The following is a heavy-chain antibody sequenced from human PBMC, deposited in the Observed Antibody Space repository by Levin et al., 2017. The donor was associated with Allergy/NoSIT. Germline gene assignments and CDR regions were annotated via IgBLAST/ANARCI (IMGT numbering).Heavy chain of an antibody. J-gene: IGHJ4*02. CDR2: IYHSGST. V-gene: IGHV4-4*02. Sequence: PSETLSLTCAVSGGSISSTNWWSWVRQPPGKGLEWIGEIYHSGSTNYNPALKSRVTISVDKSKNQFSLKLSSVTAADTAVYYCARASSSSGWLSDFDYWGQGTLVTVSS. CDR1: GGSISSTNW. CDR3: ARASSSSGWLSDFDY. D-gene: IGHD6-19*01.